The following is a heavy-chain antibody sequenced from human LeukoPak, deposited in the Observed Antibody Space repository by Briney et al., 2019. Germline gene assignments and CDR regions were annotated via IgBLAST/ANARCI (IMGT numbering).Heavy chain of an antibody. CDR2: ISAYNGNT. CDR1: GYAFTFSG. Sequence: ASVKVSCKASGYAFTFSGITWVRQAPGQGLEWMGWISAYNGNTNYAQKLQGRVTMTTDTSTSTAYMELRSLRSDDTAVYYGARGFYDSSGYDDLDAFDIWGQGTMVTVSS. D-gene: IGHD3-22*01. J-gene: IGHJ3*02. CDR3: ARGFYDSSGYDDLDAFDI. V-gene: IGHV1-18*01.